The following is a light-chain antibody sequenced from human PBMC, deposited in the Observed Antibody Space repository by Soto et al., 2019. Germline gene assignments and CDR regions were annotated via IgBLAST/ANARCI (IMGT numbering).Light chain of an antibody. CDR2: DVS. J-gene: IGLJ2*01. CDR1: SSDVGGYNY. V-gene: IGLV2-14*01. CDR3: SSYTSSRGFF. Sequence: QSALTQPASVSGSPGQSITISCTGTSSDVGGYNYVSWYQQHPGKAPKLMIYDVSNRPSGVSNRFSGSKSGNTASLTISGLQAEDEADYYCSSYTSSRGFFFGGGTKLTVL.